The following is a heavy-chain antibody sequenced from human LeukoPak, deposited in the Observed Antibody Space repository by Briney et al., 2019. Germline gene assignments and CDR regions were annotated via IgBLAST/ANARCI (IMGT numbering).Heavy chain of an antibody. CDR1: GGSFSGYY. Sequence: SETLSLTCAVYGGSFSGYYWSWIRQPPGKGLEWIGEINHSGSTNYNPSLKSRVTISVDTSKNQFSLKLSSVTAADTAVYYCARVRQLVGIYYYYYYMDVWGNGTTVTVSS. D-gene: IGHD6-6*01. J-gene: IGHJ6*03. CDR2: INHSGST. V-gene: IGHV4-34*01. CDR3: ARVRQLVGIYYYYYYMDV.